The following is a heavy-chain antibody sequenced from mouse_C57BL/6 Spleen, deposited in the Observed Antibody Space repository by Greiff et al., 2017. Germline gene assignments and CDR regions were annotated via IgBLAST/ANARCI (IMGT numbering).Heavy chain of an antibody. D-gene: IGHD1-1*01. V-gene: IGHV5-17*01. Sequence: EVQRVESGGGLVKPGGSLKLSCAASGFTFSDYGMHWVRQAPEKGLEWVAYISSGSSTIYYADTVKGRFTISRDNAKNTLFLQMTSLRSEDTAMYYCARPFITTVVARENAMDYWGQVTSVTVSS. CDR3: ARPFITTVVARENAMDY. J-gene: IGHJ4*01. CDR2: ISSGSSTI. CDR1: GFTFSDYG.